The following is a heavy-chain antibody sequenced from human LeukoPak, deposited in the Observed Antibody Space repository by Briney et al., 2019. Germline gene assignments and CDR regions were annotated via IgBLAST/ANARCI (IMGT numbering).Heavy chain of an antibody. V-gene: IGHV3-30-3*01. J-gene: IGHJ6*02. CDR3: ARDSNPPLGYCSGGSCYRPEYYYYYYGMDV. CDR1: GFTFSSYA. CDR2: ISYDGSNK. Sequence: GGSLRLSCAASGFTFSSYAMHWVRQAPGKGLEWVAVISYDGSNKYYADSVKGRFTISRDNAKNTLYLQMNSLRAEDTAVYYCARDSNPPLGYCSGGSCYRPEYYYYYYGMDVWGQGTTVTVSS. D-gene: IGHD2-15*01.